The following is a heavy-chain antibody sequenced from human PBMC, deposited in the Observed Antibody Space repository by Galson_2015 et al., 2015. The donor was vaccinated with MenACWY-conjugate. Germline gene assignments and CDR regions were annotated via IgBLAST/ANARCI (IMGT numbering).Heavy chain of an antibody. Sequence: CAISGDSVSSNSAAWNWIRQSPSRGLEWLGRTYYRSKWYNDYAVSVKSRITINPDTSKNQFSLQLNSVTPEDTAVYYCARGRYSGSRKPYNWFDPWGQGTLVTVSS. D-gene: IGHD1-26*01. CDR3: ARGRYSGSRKPYNWFDP. J-gene: IGHJ5*02. CDR1: GDSVSSNSAA. CDR2: TYYRSKWYN. V-gene: IGHV6-1*01.